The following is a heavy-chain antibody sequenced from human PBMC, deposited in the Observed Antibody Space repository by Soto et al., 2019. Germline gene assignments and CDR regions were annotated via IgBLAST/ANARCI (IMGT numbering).Heavy chain of an antibody. D-gene: IGHD1-26*01. CDR2: INPSGGST. CDR1: GYTFTSYY. J-gene: IGHJ3*02. Sequence: QVQLVQSGAEVKKPGASVKGSCKASGYTFTSYYMHWVRQAPGQGLEWMGIINPSGGSTSYAQKFQGRVTMTRDTSTSTVYMELSSLRSEDTAVYYCARAGGELLDAFDIWGQGTMVTVSS. V-gene: IGHV1-46*01. CDR3: ARAGGELLDAFDI.